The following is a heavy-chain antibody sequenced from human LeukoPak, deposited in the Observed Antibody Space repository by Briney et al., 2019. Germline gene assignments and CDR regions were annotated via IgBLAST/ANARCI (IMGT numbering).Heavy chain of an antibody. CDR3: ARHYYDSSGYGAFDI. D-gene: IGHD3-22*01. J-gene: IGHJ3*02. CDR2: IYYSGST. CDR1: GGSISSYY. Sequence: SETLSLTCSVSGGSISSYYWSWIRQPPGKGLEWIGYIYYSGSTNYNPSLKSRITIAVDPSKNQISLKLSSVTAADTAVYYCARHYYDSSGYGAFDIWGQGTMVTVSS. V-gene: IGHV4-59*08.